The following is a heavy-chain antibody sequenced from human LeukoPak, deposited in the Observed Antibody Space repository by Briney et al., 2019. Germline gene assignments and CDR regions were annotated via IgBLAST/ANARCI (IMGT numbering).Heavy chain of an antibody. D-gene: IGHD3-10*01. CDR2: ISGSGGRT. CDR1: GFTFSSYA. Sequence: HRGGSLRLSCAASGFTFSSYAMSWVRQAPGKGLEWVSDISGSGGRTHYADSVKGRFTISRDNSKNTLYLQMNSLRAEDTAVYYCAKVLSGSGLQLDIWGQGTMVTVSS. CDR3: AKVLSGSGLQLDI. V-gene: IGHV3-23*01. J-gene: IGHJ3*02.